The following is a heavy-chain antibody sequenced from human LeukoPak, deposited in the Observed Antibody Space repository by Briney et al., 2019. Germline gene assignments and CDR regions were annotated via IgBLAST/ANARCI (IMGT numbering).Heavy chain of an antibody. CDR2: IYHSGST. CDR3: ARASSGSYPGPIYYYYYMDV. Sequence: SETLSLTCTVSGGSVGSGDYYWSWIRQPPGKGLEWIGCIYHSGSTYYNPSLKSRVTISLDTPKNQFSLKLSSVTAADTAVYYCARASSGSYPGPIYYYYYMDVWGKGTTVTVSS. V-gene: IGHV4-30-4*08. D-gene: IGHD1-26*01. J-gene: IGHJ6*03. CDR1: GGSVGSGDYY.